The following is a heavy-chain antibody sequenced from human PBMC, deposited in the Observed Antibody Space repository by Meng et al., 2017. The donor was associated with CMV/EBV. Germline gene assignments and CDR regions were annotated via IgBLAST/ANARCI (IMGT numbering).Heavy chain of an antibody. D-gene: IGHD1-1*01. V-gene: IGHV3-9*01. Sequence: GGSLRLSCAATEFIFHDYAMHWVRQAPGKGLEWVSSISWNSGAIGYADSVKGRFTISRDNAKKSLYLQMNSLRAEDTALYYCVKDKWNGAGGYYGLDVWGQGTTVTVSS. CDR3: VKDKWNGAGGYYGLDV. CDR2: ISWNSGAI. J-gene: IGHJ6*02. CDR1: EFIFHDYA.